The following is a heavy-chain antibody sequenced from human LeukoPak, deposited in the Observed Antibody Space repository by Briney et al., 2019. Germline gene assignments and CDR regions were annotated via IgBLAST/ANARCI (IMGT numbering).Heavy chain of an antibody. D-gene: IGHD3-22*01. CDR3: ARPLSYYYDSSGPQGY. V-gene: IGHV3-11*03. J-gene: IGHJ4*02. Sequence: GGSLRLPCAASGFTFSDYYMSWIRQAPGKGLEWVPYISSSSSYTNYADSVKGRFTISRDNAKNSLYLQMNSLRAEDTAVYYCARPLSYYYDSSGPQGYWGQGTLVTVSS. CDR1: GFTFSDYY. CDR2: ISSSSSYT.